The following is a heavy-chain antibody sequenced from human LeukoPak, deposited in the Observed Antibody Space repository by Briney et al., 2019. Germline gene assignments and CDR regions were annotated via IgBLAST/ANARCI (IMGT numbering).Heavy chain of an antibody. Sequence: GESLQISCKGSGYSFTSNWIGWVRQMPGKGLELMGIMYPGDSDTRYSPSFQGQVTISADKSITTAYLQWTSLKASDSAMYYCARLGTSGWSEFDYWGQGTLVTVSS. D-gene: IGHD6-19*01. CDR1: GYSFTSNW. V-gene: IGHV5-51*01. J-gene: IGHJ4*02. CDR3: ARLGTSGWSEFDY. CDR2: MYPGDSDT.